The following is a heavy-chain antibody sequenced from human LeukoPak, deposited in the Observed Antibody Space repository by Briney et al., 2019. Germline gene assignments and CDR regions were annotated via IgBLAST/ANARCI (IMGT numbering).Heavy chain of an antibody. J-gene: IGHJ4*02. CDR1: GYTFTGYY. CDR3: ASYFGYSSSWYFDY. Sequence: ASVKVPCKASGYTFTGYYMHWVRQAPGQGLEWMGWINPNSGGTNYAQKFQGRVTMTRDTSISTAYMELSRLRSDDTAVYYCASYFGYSSSWYFDYWGQGTLVTVSS. CDR2: INPNSGGT. D-gene: IGHD6-13*01. V-gene: IGHV1-2*02.